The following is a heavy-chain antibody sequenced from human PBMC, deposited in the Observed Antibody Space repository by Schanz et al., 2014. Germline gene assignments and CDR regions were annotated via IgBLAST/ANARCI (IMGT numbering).Heavy chain of an antibody. CDR1: GYTFTTYY. CDR2: INPSSGTT. D-gene: IGHD3-22*01. J-gene: IGHJ4*02. V-gene: IGHV1-46*03. Sequence: QVQLVQSGAEVKKPGVSVKVSCKASGYTFTTYYIHWVRQAPGQGLEWMGKINPSSGTTRIAQNFQGRLTMTRDTSTSTVNMERSSLRSEDTSVYYCARGDFFDRTSFDSWGQGTLVTVSS. CDR3: ARGDFFDRTSFDS.